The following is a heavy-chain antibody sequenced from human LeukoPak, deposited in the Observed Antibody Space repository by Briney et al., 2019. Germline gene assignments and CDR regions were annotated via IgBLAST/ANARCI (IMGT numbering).Heavy chain of an antibody. V-gene: IGHV4-39*07. CDR2: IYYRGST. CDR1: GGSISSSSYY. J-gene: IGHJ4*02. Sequence: SETLSLTCTVSGGSISSSSYYWGWIRQPPGKGLEWIGSIYYRGSTYYNPSLKSRVTISVDTSKNQFSLKLSSVTAADTAVYYCARGDYYGSGSYYPKYYFDYWGQGTLVTVSS. D-gene: IGHD3-10*01. CDR3: ARGDYYGSGSYYPKYYFDY.